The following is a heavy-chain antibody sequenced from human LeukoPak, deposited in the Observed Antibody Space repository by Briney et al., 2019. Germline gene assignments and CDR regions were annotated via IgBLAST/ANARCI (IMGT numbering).Heavy chain of an antibody. J-gene: IGHJ4*02. CDR1: GGSISSSSYY. V-gene: IGHV4-39*07. Sequence: SETLSLTCTVSGGSISSSSYYWGWIRQPPGKGLEWIGSIYYSGSTYYNPSLKSRVTISVDTSKNQFSLKLSSVTAADTAVYYCASGDDYSNYYFNYWGQGTLVTVSS. CDR2: IYYSGST. CDR3: ASGDDYSNYYFNY. D-gene: IGHD4-11*01.